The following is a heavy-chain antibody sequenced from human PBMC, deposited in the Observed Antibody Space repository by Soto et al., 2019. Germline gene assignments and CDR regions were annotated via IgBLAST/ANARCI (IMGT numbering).Heavy chain of an antibody. CDR3: AKGTGAAGYDY. Sequence: SETLSLTCTVSGGSISSYYWSWIRQPPGKGLEWIGYIYYSGSTNYNPSLKSRVTISVDTSKNQFSLKLSSVTAADTAVYYCAKGTGAAGYDYWGQGTLVTVSS. CDR1: GGSISSYY. D-gene: IGHD6-13*01. V-gene: IGHV4-59*01. J-gene: IGHJ4*02. CDR2: IYYSGST.